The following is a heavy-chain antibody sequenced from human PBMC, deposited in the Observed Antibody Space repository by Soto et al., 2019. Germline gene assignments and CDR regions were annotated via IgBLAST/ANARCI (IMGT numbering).Heavy chain of an antibody. CDR1: GYTFTSYA. Sequence: GASVKVSCKASGYTFTSYAMHWVRQAPGQRLEWMGWINAGNGNTKYSQKLQGRVTITRDTSASTAYMELSSLRSEDTAVYYCARGVAGPLHWFDPRGQGTLVTVSS. D-gene: IGHD6-19*01. V-gene: IGHV1-3*01. CDR3: ARGVAGPLHWFDP. J-gene: IGHJ5*02. CDR2: INAGNGNT.